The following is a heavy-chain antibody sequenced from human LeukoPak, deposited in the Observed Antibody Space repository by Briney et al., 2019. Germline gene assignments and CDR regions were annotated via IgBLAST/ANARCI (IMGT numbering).Heavy chain of an antibody. CDR1: GYTFTSYD. J-gene: IGHJ4*02. V-gene: IGHV1-8*01. CDR3: ARGRAFFGVDVYYIHY. CDR2: MNPNSGNA. D-gene: IGHD3-3*01. Sequence: ASVKVSCKASGYTFTSYDINWVRQATGQGLEWMGWMNPNSGNAGYAQKFQGRVTMTRNTSISTAYMELSSLRDEDTAVYYSARGRAFFGVDVYYIHYWGQGTLVTVSS.